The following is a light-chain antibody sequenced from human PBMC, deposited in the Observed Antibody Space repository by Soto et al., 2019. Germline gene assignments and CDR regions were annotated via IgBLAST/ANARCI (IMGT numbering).Light chain of an antibody. CDR1: QSVSSSY. CDR3: QQYGSSPRT. Sequence: EIVLTQSPGTLSLSPGERATLSCRASQSVSSSYLAWYQQKLGQAPRLLIYGASSRDTGIPDRFSGSGSGTDFTLTISRLEPEDFAVYYCQQYGSSPRTFGQGTKLEIK. J-gene: IGKJ2*01. V-gene: IGKV3-20*01. CDR2: GAS.